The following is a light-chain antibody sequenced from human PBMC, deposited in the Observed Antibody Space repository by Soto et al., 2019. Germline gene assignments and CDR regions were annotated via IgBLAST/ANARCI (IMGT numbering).Light chain of an antibody. Sequence: DIQMTQSPSTLSASVGDRVTITCRASQSISTWLAWYQQKPGKAPKLLIYKASSLESGVPSEFSGSGSGTEFTLTISSLQPDDFATYYCQQYSTYPWTFGEVTKVEI. CDR2: KAS. CDR3: QQYSTYPWT. CDR1: QSISTW. J-gene: IGKJ1*01. V-gene: IGKV1-5*03.